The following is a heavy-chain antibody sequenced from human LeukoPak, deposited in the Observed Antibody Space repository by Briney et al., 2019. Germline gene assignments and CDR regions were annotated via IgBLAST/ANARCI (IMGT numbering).Heavy chain of an antibody. J-gene: IGHJ6*02. CDR2: ISSSGSTI. D-gene: IGHD3-22*01. Sequence: PGGSLRLSCAASGFTFSDYYMSWIRQAPGKGLEWVSYISSSGSTIYYADSVKGRFTISRDNAKNSLYLQMNSLRAEDTAVYYCAREAGSSGYYRKDYYYYGMDVWGQGTTVTVSS. V-gene: IGHV3-11*01. CDR1: GFTFSDYY. CDR3: AREAGSSGYYRKDYYYYGMDV.